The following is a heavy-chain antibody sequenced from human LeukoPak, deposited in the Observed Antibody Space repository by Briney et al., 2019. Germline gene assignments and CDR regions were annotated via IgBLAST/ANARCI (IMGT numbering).Heavy chain of an antibody. CDR2: INHSGST. CDR1: GGSFSSYY. J-gene: IGHJ5*02. D-gene: IGHD2-2*01. V-gene: IGHV4-34*01. Sequence: SETLSLTCAVYGGSFSSYYWSWIRQPPGKGLEWIGEINHSGSTNYNPSLKSRVTISVDTSKNQFSLKLSSVTAADTAVYYCARGREDIVVVPAANRPFDPWGQGTLVTVSS. CDR3: ARGREDIVVVPAANRPFDP.